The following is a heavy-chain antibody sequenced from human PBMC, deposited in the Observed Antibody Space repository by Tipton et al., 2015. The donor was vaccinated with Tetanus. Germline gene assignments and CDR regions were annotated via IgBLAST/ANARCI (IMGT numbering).Heavy chain of an antibody. J-gene: IGHJ1*01. V-gene: IGHV4-61*08. CDR3: AGVTAQRTELYFEH. Sequence: TLSLTCTVSGTSISRSGHYWTWIRQPPGKEPEWVGYVYHSGATNYHPSLKSRLAISVDRSENQISLKMTSVTAADTAVYYCAGVTAQRTELYFEHWGQGTQVTVSS. CDR1: GTSISRSGHY. CDR2: VYHSGAT. D-gene: IGHD2-8*02.